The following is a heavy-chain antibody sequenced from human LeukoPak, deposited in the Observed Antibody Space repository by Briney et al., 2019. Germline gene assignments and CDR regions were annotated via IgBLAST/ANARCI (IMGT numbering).Heavy chain of an antibody. D-gene: IGHD1-1*01. Sequence: GGSLRLCFAASGFPFSTYWMSWVRQAPGKGLEWVANIHQDGNKKYYVDSVKGRFTISRDNAKNSLYLQMNSLRVEDTAVYYCARGDDFSGDYWGQGTLVTVSS. V-gene: IGHV3-7*04. CDR1: GFPFSTYW. CDR2: IHQDGNKK. J-gene: IGHJ4*02. CDR3: ARGDDFSGDY.